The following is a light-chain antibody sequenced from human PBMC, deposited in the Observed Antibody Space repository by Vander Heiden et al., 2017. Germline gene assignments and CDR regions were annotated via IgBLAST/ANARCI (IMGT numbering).Light chain of an antibody. Sequence: EIVLTQSPGTLSLSPGERATLSCRASQSVSSSYLAWYQQKPGQAPRLLIYGASSRATGIPDRFSGSGSGTDSTLTISRLEPEDFAVYYCQQYGSSPVTFGQGTKLXIK. CDR2: GAS. V-gene: IGKV3-20*01. J-gene: IGKJ2*01. CDR3: QQYGSSPVT. CDR1: QSVSSSY.